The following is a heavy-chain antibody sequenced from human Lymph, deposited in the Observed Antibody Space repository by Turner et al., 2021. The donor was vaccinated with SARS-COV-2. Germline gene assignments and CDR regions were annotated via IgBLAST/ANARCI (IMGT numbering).Heavy chain of an antibody. CDR2: SSWNSGII. D-gene: IGHD2-15*01. Sequence: EVQLVESGGGLVQPGRSLRLSCAASGFTFDDYAMHWVRQAPGKGLEWVSGSSWNSGIIGYADSVKGRFTISRDNAKNSLYLQMNSLRAEDTAVYYCAREYCSGGICYSYYFDYWGQGTLVTVSS. CDR3: AREYCSGGICYSYYFDY. CDR1: GFTFDDYA. V-gene: IGHV3-9*01. J-gene: IGHJ4*02.